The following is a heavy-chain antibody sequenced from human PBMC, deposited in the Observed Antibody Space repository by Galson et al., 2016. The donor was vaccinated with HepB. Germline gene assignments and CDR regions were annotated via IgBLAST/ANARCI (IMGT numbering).Heavy chain of an antibody. D-gene: IGHD5-18*01. CDR3: ARETGYSNGRLDY. J-gene: IGHJ4*02. CDR2: INPSGLST. CDR1: GDTFTNYY. V-gene: IGHV1-46*01. Sequence: SVKVSCKASGDTFTNYYIHWVRQAPGQGLEWMGIINPSGLSTYYAQKFQGRVTMTRDTSTSTVYMEVSNLRCEDTAVYYCARETGYSNGRLDYWGQGTLVTVSS.